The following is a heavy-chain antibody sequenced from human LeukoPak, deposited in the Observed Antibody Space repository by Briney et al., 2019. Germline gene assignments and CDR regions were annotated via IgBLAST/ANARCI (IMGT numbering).Heavy chain of an antibody. CDR2: IKSKTDGGTT. CDR3: TTVDVLLWFGELSYYMDV. D-gene: IGHD3-10*01. Sequence: GGSLRLSCAASGFTFSNAWMSWVRQAPGKGLEWVGRIKSKTDGGTTDYAAPVKGRFTISRDDSKNTLYLQMNSLKTEDTAVYYCTTVDVLLWFGELSYYMDVWGKGATVTISS. V-gene: IGHV3-15*01. CDR1: GFTFSNAW. J-gene: IGHJ6*03.